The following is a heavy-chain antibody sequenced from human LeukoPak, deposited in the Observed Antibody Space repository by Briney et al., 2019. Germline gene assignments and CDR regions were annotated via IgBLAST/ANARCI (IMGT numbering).Heavy chain of an antibody. D-gene: IGHD4-17*01. CDR2: IQYDESNK. CDR1: GFTFSSFG. CDR3: ARAVWGSPYGDYHLYDSPHAFDI. V-gene: IGHV3-30*02. J-gene: IGHJ3*02. Sequence: GGSLRLSCAASGFTFSSFGMHWVRQAPGKGLEWVAFIQYDESNKNYADSVKGRFTISRDNSRDTPYLQMNSLRSDDTAVYYCARAVWGSPYGDYHLYDSPHAFDIWGQGTMVTVPS.